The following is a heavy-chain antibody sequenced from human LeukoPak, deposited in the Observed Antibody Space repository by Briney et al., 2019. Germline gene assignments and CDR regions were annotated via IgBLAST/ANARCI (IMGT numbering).Heavy chain of an antibody. J-gene: IGHJ5*02. CDR3: ARDDGWFDP. CDR1: GGPISSSSYY. V-gene: IGHV4-39*07. CDR2: IYHSGST. Sequence: ASETLSLTCTVSGGPISSSSYYWGWIRQPPGKGLEWIGSIYHSGSTYYNPSLKSRVTISVDTSKNQFSLKLSSVTAADTAVYYCARDDGWFDPWGQGTLVTVSS.